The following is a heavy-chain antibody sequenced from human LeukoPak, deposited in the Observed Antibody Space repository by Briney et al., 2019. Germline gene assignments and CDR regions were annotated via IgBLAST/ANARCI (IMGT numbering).Heavy chain of an antibody. J-gene: IGHJ3*02. CDR1: GGSISSYY. Sequence: PSETLSLTCTVSGGSISSYYWSWIRQPTGKGLEWIGRIYTSGSTNYNPSLKSRVTMSVDTSKNQFSLKLSSVTAADTAVYYCAIGGPGIVGALGAFDIWGQGTMVTVSS. D-gene: IGHD1-26*01. CDR2: IYTSGST. CDR3: AIGGPGIVGALGAFDI. V-gene: IGHV4-4*07.